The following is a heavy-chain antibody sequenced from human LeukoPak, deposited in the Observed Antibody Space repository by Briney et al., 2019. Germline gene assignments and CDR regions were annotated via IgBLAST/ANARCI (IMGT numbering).Heavy chain of an antibody. J-gene: IGHJ4*02. CDR2: MYYSGST. CDR3: ASLYSGSYDTGSFDYFNY. Sequence: SETLSLTCTVSGGSISSYYWSWIRQPPGKGLEWIGYMYYSGSTNYNPSLKSRVTISVDTSKNQFSLKLSSVTAADTAVYYCASLYSGSYDTGSFDYFNYWAREPWSPSPQ. D-gene: IGHD1-26*01. V-gene: IGHV4-59*01. CDR1: GGSISSYY.